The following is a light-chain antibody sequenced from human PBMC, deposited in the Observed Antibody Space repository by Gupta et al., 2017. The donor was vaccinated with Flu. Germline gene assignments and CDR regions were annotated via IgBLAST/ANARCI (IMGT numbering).Light chain of an antibody. CDR3: CSYAGSYTPNWV. Sequence: QSALTQPRSVSGSPGQSVTISCPGTSSDVGGYNYVSWYQQHPGKAPKLMIYDVSKRPSGVPDRFSGSKSGNTASLTISGLQAEDEADYYCCSYAGSYTPNWVFGGGTKLTVL. V-gene: IGLV2-11*01. CDR2: DVS. J-gene: IGLJ3*02. CDR1: SSDVGGYNY.